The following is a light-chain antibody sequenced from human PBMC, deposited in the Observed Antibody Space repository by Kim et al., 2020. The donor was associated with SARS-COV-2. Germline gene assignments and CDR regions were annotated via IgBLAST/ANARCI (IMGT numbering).Light chain of an antibody. Sequence: SASVGDRVTITCRASQNIDTLLAWYQQKPGKAPKVLIYRASSLQSGVPSRFSGSGSGTEFALTITSLQPDDFATYYCQQYKSLMYTFGQGTKLEI. CDR2: RAS. CDR3: QQYKSLMYT. V-gene: IGKV1-5*03. CDR1: QNIDTL. J-gene: IGKJ2*01.